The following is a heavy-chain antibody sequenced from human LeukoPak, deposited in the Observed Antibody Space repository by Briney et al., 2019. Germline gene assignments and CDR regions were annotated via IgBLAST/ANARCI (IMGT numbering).Heavy chain of an antibody. CDR2: ISSSSSYI. CDR1: GFTFSSDG. CDR3: ARDDCYYYYGMDV. D-gene: IGHD2-21*02. J-gene: IGHJ6*02. Sequence: GGTLRLSCAASGFTFSSDGMNWVPEAPGKGLEDCSAISSSSSYIYYADSAKSRFTISRDNAKNSVYLQMNSLRAEDTAVYYCARDDCYYYYGMDVWGQGTTVTVSS. V-gene: IGHV3-21*01.